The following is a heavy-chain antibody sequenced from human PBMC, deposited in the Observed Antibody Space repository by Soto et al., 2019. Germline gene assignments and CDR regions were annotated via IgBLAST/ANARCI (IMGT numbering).Heavy chain of an antibody. CDR1: GGSISSSSYY. D-gene: IGHD6-13*01. V-gene: IGHV4-39*01. CDR3: ASTGIAAAGTLNWFDP. J-gene: IGHJ5*02. Sequence: PSETLSVTCTVSGGSISSSSYYWGWIRQPPGKGLEWIGSIYYSGSTYYNPSLKSRVTISVDTSKNQFSLKLSSVTAADTAVYYCASTGIAAAGTLNWFDPWGQGTLVTVSS. CDR2: IYYSGST.